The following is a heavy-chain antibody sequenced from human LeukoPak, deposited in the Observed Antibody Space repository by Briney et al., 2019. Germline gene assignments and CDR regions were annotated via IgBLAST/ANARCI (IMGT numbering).Heavy chain of an antibody. D-gene: IGHD6-6*01. Sequence: GRSLRLSCAASGFTFDDYVMHWVRQVPGKGLEWVPGISWNSGSIAYADSVKGRFTISRDNAKNSLYLQMNSLRAEDTALYYCAKDTSSSTLNYFDYWGQGILVTVSS. CDR3: AKDTSSSTLNYFDY. CDR1: GFTFDDYV. J-gene: IGHJ4*02. CDR2: ISWNSGSI. V-gene: IGHV3-9*01.